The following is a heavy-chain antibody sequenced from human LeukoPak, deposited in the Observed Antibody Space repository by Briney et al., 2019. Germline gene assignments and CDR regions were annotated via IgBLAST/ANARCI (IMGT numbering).Heavy chain of an antibody. V-gene: IGHV1-69*04. Sequence: ASVKVSCKASGGTFSSYAISWVRQAPGRGLEWMGRIIPILGIANYAQKFQGRVTITADKSTSTAYMELSSLRSEDTAVYYCARDPPLNDYGDHGLDYWGQGTLVTVSS. D-gene: IGHD4-17*01. CDR1: GGTFSSYA. CDR2: IIPILGIA. J-gene: IGHJ4*02. CDR3: ARDPPLNDYGDHGLDY.